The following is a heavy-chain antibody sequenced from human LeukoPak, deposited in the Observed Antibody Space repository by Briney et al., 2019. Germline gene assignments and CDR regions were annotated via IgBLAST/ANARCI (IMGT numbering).Heavy chain of an antibody. Sequence: SETLSLTCAVYGGSFSGYYWSWIRQPPGKGLEWIGEINHRGSTNYNPSLKSRVTISVDTSKNQFSLKLSSVTAADTAVYYCARARSSYGYGDAFDIWGQGTMVTVSS. CDR3: ARARSSYGYGDAFDI. D-gene: IGHD5-18*01. CDR1: GGSFSGYY. V-gene: IGHV4-34*01. CDR2: INHRGST. J-gene: IGHJ3*02.